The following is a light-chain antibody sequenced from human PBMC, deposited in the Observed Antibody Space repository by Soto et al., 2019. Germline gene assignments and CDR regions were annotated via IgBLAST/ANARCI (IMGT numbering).Light chain of an antibody. J-gene: IGLJ1*01. CDR2: KTN. V-gene: IGLV3-25*03. CDR3: KSAEKSGIYV. Sequence: SYELTQPPSVSVSPGQMARITCSGDALPKQYAYWYQQKPGQAPVLLIYKTNERPSGIPERFSGSSSGTTVTLTISGVQAEDEADYYFKSAEKSGIYVFGTGTKLTVL. CDR1: ALPKQY.